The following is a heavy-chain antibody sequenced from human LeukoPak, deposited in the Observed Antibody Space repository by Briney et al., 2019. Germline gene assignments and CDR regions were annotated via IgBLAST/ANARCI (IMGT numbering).Heavy chain of an antibody. CDR2: IIPIFGTA. CDR1: GGTFSSYA. J-gene: IGHJ4*02. V-gene: IGHV1-69*13. D-gene: IGHD2-8*01. CDR3: ARGCMLFFSMDY. Sequence: GASVKVSCKASGGTFSSYAISWVRQAPGQGLEWMGGIIPIFGTANYAQKFQGRVTITADESTSTAYMELSSLRSEDAAVYYCARGCMLFFSMDYWGQGTLATVSS.